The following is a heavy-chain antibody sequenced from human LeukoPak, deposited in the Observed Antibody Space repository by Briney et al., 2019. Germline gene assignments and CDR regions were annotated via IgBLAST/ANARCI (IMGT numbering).Heavy chain of an antibody. CDR1: GAFISSYY. CDR3: ARVGGAPLGAFDI. V-gene: IGHV4-59*01. J-gene: IGHJ3*02. CDR2: IYNSGTT. Sequence: KPSETLSLTCSVSGAFISSYYWSWIRQSPGKGLEWIGYIYNSGTTNYNPSLKSRVSISKDVSKNQFSLRVPSVTAADTAVYYCARVGGAPLGAFDIWGQGTVVTVSS. D-gene: IGHD3-16*01.